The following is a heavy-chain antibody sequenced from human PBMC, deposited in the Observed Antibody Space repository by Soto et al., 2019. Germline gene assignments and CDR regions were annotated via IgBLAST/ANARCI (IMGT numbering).Heavy chain of an antibody. J-gene: IGHJ5*02. CDR3: ARDLGGCSAGSGRNNWLDP. CDR1: GDIFSNYA. V-gene: IGHV1-69*01. CDR2: IIPLYGRA. Sequence: HVHLMQSGAEVKKPGSSVKVSCKASGDIFSNYAITWVRQAPGHGLEWMGGIIPLYGRANYAQKFQDRVTITADESTSTAYMELSSLTSYDTAVYYCARDLGGCSAGSGRNNWLDPWGQGTLVTVSS. D-gene: IGHD2-15*01.